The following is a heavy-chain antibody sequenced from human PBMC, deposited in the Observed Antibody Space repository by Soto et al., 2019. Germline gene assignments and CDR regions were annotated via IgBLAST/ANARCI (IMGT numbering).Heavy chain of an antibody. CDR3: TRGPRPISTGTGAY. CDR1: GFSFSSYT. D-gene: IGHD3-10*01. Sequence: EVRLVESGGGFVQPGGSLRLSCEASGFSFSSYTMNWVRQAPGKGLEWVSFISGRGTTTYYADSVKGRFTISRDNVNDTLYLQMNNLRAEDSGLYYCTRGPRPISTGTGAYWGQGTQVTVSS. CDR2: ISGRGTTT. J-gene: IGHJ4*02. V-gene: IGHV3-48*04.